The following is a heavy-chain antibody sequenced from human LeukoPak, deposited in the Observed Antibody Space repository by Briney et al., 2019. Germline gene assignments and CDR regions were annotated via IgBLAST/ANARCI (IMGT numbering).Heavy chain of an antibody. D-gene: IGHD3-10*01. CDR3: ARQDIWFGELVV. CDR2: ISDRGST. CDR1: GGSISTSSYY. J-gene: IGHJ6*02. Sequence: SETLSLTCIVPGGSISTSSYYWGWLRQPPGKGLEWIGSISDRGSTYYSPSLKSRVTISVDTSKNQFSLKLRFVTAADTAVYYCARQDIWFGELVVWGQGTTVTVSS. V-gene: IGHV4-39*01.